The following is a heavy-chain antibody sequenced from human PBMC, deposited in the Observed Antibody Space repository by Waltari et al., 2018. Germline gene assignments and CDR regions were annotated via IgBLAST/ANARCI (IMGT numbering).Heavy chain of an antibody. V-gene: IGHV4-39*07. Sequence: QLQLQESGPGLVKPSETLSLTCTVSGGSISSSSYYWGWIRQPPGKGLEWVGSIYYSGGTYYNPPRKSRVTISVDTSKNQFSLKLSSVTAADTAVYYCARVCGGDCLEYFQHWGQGTLVTVSS. CDR3: ARVCGGDCLEYFQH. CDR1: GGSISSSSYY. CDR2: IYYSGGT. D-gene: IGHD2-21*01. J-gene: IGHJ1*01.